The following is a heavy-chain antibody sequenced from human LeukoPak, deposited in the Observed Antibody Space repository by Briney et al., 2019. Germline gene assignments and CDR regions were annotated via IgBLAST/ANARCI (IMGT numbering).Heavy chain of an antibody. D-gene: IGHD2-2*01. CDR2: INHSGST. CDR3: ARGRRSRNWYQLPGLPLDY. V-gene: IGHV4-34*01. J-gene: IGHJ4*02. Sequence: SETLSLTCGVYGGSFSGYYWSWIRQAPGKGLEWIGEINHSGSTNYNASLKSRVTISLETSKNQFSLRLMSVTAADTSMYYCARGRRSRNWYQLPGLPLDYWGQGTLVTVSS. CDR1: GGSFSGYY.